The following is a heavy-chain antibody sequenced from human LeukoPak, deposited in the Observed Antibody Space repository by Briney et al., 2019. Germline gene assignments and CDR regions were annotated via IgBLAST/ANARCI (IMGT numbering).Heavy chain of an antibody. J-gene: IGHJ4*02. V-gene: IGHV1-69*05. D-gene: IGHD3-9*01. CDR3: AMRLRYYDILTGYHN. CDR2: IIPMFGTA. CDR1: GGTFSSYA. Sequence: SVKVSCKASGGTFSSYAISWVRQAPGQGLEWMGGIIPMFGTATYAQKFRGRVTITTDESTGTAYMELGSLRSEDTAVYYCAMRLRYYDILTGYHNWGQGTLVTVSS.